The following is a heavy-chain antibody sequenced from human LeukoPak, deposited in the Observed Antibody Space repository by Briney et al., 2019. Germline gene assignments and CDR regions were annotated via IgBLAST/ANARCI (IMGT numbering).Heavy chain of an antibody. Sequence: PGGSLRLSCAASGFTVSSNYMSWVRQAPGKGLEWVSVIYSGGSTYYADSVKGRFTISRDNSKNTLYLQMNSLRAEDTAVYYCARDLLNDYGDYMPLDYWGQGTLVTVSS. CDR3: ARDLLNDYGDYMPLDY. CDR1: GFTVSSNY. D-gene: IGHD4-17*01. V-gene: IGHV3-66*01. CDR2: IYSGGST. J-gene: IGHJ4*02.